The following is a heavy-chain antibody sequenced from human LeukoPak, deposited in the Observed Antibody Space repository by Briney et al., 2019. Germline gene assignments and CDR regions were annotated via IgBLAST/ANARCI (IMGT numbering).Heavy chain of an antibody. J-gene: IGHJ4*02. CDR2: ISYDGSNK. V-gene: IGHV3-30-3*02. D-gene: IGHD3-16*02. CDR1: GFTFSGYP. CDR3: AKSLYGGCDY. Sequence: PGGSLRLTCAASGFTFSGYPIHWVRQAPGKGLEWVAVISYDGSNKYYADSVKGRFTISRDNSKNTLYLQMNSLRVEDTAVYYCAKSLYGGCDYWGQGTVVTVSS.